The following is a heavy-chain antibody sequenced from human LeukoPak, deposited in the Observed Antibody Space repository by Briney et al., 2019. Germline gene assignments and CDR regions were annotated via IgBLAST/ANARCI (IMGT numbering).Heavy chain of an antibody. J-gene: IGHJ3*02. CDR2: ISYDGSNK. D-gene: IGHD5-18*01. Sequence: GGSLRLSCAVSGFTFSSSWMHWVRQAPGKGLEWVAVISYDGSNKYYADSVKGRFTISRDNSKNTLYLQMNSLRAEDTAVYYCARVKIQLWLGPDAFDIWGQGTMVTVSS. CDR1: GFTFSSSW. V-gene: IGHV3-30*03. CDR3: ARVKIQLWLGPDAFDI.